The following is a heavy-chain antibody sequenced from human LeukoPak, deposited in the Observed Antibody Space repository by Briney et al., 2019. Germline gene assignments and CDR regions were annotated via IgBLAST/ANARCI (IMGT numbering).Heavy chain of an antibody. CDR3: ARDGVADYGDYVGVSN. CDR1: GFTVSSNY. J-gene: IGHJ4*02. D-gene: IGHD4-17*01. Sequence: PGGSLRLSCAASGFTVSSNYMSWVRQAPGKGLEWVSVIYSGGSTYYADSVKGRFTISRDDSKNTLYLQMNSLRAEDTAVYYCARDGVADYGDYVGVSNWGQGTLVTVSS. CDR2: IYSGGST. V-gene: IGHV3-53*01.